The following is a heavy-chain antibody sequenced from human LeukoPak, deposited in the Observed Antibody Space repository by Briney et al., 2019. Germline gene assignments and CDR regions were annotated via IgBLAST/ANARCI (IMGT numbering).Heavy chain of an antibody. D-gene: IGHD3-22*01. CDR2: INPNSGGT. J-gene: IGHJ4*02. Sequence: ASVKVSCKASGGTFSSYAISWVRQAPGQGLEWMGWINPNSGGTNYAQKFQGRVTMTRDTSISTAYMELSRLRSDDTAVYYCARQYYDSSGYYSYFDYWGQGTLVTVSS. CDR3: ARQYYDSSGYYSYFDY. V-gene: IGHV1-2*02. CDR1: GGTFSSYA.